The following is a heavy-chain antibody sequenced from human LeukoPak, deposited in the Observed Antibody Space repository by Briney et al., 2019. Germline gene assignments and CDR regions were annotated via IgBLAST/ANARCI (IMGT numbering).Heavy chain of an antibody. J-gene: IGHJ5*02. CDR1: GFTFDDYG. Sequence: AGGSLRLSCAASGFTFDDYGLSWVRQAPGKGLEWVSTINWNGGSTGYADSVKGRFTTSRDNAKNSLYLQMNSLRAEDTAVYYCASLYGSGPNWFDPWGQGTLVTVSS. CDR2: INWNGGST. CDR3: ASLYGSGPNWFDP. D-gene: IGHD3-10*01. V-gene: IGHV3-20*04.